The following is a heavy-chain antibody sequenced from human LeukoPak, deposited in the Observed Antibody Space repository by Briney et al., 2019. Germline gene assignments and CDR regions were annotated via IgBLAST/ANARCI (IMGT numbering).Heavy chain of an antibody. CDR2: ITDVGDI. CDR1: GLTFSKSA. J-gene: IGHJ4*02. V-gene: IGHV3-23*01. CDR3: TRDRGGSPTDVFDY. D-gene: IGHD2-15*01. Sequence: GGSLRLSCAASGLTFSKSALTWVRQAPGKGLEWVSTITDVGDIFYTYSVRARFTISRDNSKNTVYMQMDGLRAEDTAVYYCTRDRGGSPTDVFDYWGQGTLVTVSS.